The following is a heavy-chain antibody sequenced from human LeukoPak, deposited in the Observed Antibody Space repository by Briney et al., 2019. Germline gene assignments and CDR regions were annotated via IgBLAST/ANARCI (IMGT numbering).Heavy chain of an antibody. J-gene: IGHJ4*02. V-gene: IGHV3-30*18. CDR1: GFIFSRYG. CDR2: ISNDGSET. CDR3: AKSWDTVTRGRTYFDY. Sequence: GGSLRLSCVASGFIFSRYGMHWVRQAPGKGLEWVAIISNDGSETYYVDSVKGRFTISRDNSKNMLCLQMNSLKAEDTAVYYCAKSWDTVTRGRTYFDYWGQGTLVTASS. D-gene: IGHD4-17*01.